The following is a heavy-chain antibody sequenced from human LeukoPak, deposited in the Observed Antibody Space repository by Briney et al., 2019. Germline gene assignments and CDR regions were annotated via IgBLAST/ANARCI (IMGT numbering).Heavy chain of an antibody. Sequence: PSETLSLTCAVYGGSFSGYYWSWIRQPPGKGLEWIGEINHSGSTNYNPSLKSRVTISVDTSKNQFSLKLSSVTAADTAVYYCARETFQKGAHYMDVWGKGTTVTISS. V-gene: IGHV4-34*01. J-gene: IGHJ6*03. D-gene: IGHD3-16*01. CDR3: ARETFQKGAHYMDV. CDR2: INHSGST. CDR1: GGSFSGYY.